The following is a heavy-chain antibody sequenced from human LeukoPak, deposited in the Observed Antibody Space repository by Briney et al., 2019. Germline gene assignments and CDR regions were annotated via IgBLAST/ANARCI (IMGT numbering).Heavy chain of an antibody. D-gene: IGHD3-16*01. Sequence: PSETLSLTCTVSGGSISSYYWSWIRQPPGKGLEWIGYIYYSGSTNYNPSLKSRVTISVDTSKNQFSLKLSSVTAADTAVYYCANYGPFGPFDYWGQGTLVTVSS. CDR3: ANYGPFGPFDY. V-gene: IGHV4-59*08. CDR2: IYYSGST. J-gene: IGHJ4*02. CDR1: GGSISSYY.